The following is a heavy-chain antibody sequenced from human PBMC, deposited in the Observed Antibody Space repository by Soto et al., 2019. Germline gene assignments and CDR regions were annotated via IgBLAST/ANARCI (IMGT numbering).Heavy chain of an antibody. CDR3: ARLFCSTTTSDSWFDX. CDR1: GYTFTTFW. CDR2: IDPRDSYV. J-gene: IGHJ5*02. Sequence: GESLKISCTGFGYTFTTFWIGWVRQMPGKGLELMGRIDPRDSYVNYRPSFQGHVTISLDKSISTAYLQWGSLKASDTAMYYCARLFCSTTTSDSWFDXWGQGTLVTVSX. V-gene: IGHV5-10-1*01. D-gene: IGHD2-2*01.